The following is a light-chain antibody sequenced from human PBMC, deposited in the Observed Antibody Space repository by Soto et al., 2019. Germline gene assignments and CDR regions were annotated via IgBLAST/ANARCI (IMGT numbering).Light chain of an antibody. CDR2: KIS. V-gene: IGKV2-24*01. Sequence: DIVMTQTPLSSPVTLGQAASISCRSSQSLVHSDGNTYLSWLQQRPGQPPRFLIYKISNRFSGVQDKFRGRGAGTVFPLKISREEGEDGGVYYGIQPTQFPQRFGQGTKGEIK. CDR1: QSLVHSDGNTY. CDR3: IQPTQFPQR. J-gene: IGKJ1*01.